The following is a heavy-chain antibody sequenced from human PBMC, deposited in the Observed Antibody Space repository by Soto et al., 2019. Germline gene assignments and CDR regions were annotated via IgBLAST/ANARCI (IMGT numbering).Heavy chain of an antibody. J-gene: IGHJ6*02. CDR2: IYHSGST. V-gene: IGHV4-4*02. CDR1: GGSISSSNW. D-gene: IGHD3-9*01. CDR3: ARWGAGDYDILTGRTQKNYYYYGMDV. Sequence: SETLSLTCAVSGGSISSSNWWSWVRQPPGKGLEWIGEIYHSGSTNYNPSLKSRVTISVDKSKNQFSLKLSSVTAADTAVYYCARWGAGDYDILTGRTQKNYYYYGMDVWGQGTTVTVSS.